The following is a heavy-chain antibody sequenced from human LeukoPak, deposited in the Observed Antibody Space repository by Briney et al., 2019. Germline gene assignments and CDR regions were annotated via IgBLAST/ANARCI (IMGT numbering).Heavy chain of an antibody. V-gene: IGHV3-23*01. CDR3: ANYGDPRTGAFDI. Sequence: GGSLRLSCAASGFTFSSYAMSWVRQAPGQGLGWVSAISGSGGSTYYAYSVKGRFTIARDNSKNTLYLQMNSLRAEDTAVYYCANYGDPRTGAFDIWGQGTMVTVSS. J-gene: IGHJ3*02. D-gene: IGHD4-17*01. CDR1: GFTFSSYA. CDR2: ISGSGGST.